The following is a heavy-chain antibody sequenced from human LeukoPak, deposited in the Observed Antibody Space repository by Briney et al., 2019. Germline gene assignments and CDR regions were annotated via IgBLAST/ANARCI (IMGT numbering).Heavy chain of an antibody. CDR2: ISGSGGST. V-gene: IGHV3-23*01. D-gene: IGHD5-18*01. Sequence: QPGASLRLSCAASGFTFSSYAMSWVRQAPGKGLEGVSAISGSGGSTYYADSVKGRFTISRDNSKNTLYLQMNSLRAEDTAVYYCAKDRLPTVDLVFDYWGQGTLVTVSS. CDR3: AKDRLPTVDLVFDY. CDR1: GFTFSSYA. J-gene: IGHJ4*02.